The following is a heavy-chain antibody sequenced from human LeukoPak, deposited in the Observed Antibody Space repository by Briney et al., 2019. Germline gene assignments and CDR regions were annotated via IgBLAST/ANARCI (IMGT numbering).Heavy chain of an antibody. CDR3: ARSHYDSSGYYLGDAFDI. Sequence: SETLSLTCTVSGGSINSGGYYWSWIRQHPGKRLEWIGYIYYSGSTNYNPSLKSRVTISVDTSKNQFSLKLSSVTAADTAVYYCARSHYDSSGYYLGDAFDIWGQGTMVTVSS. D-gene: IGHD3-22*01. V-gene: IGHV4-61*08. CDR1: GGSINSGGYY. CDR2: IYYSGST. J-gene: IGHJ3*02.